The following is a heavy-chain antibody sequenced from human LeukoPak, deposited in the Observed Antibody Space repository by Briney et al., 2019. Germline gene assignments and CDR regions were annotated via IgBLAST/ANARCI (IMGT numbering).Heavy chain of an antibody. D-gene: IGHD3-3*01. Sequence: ESGPTLVNPTQTLTLTCTFSGFSLSTSGMCVSWIRQPPGKALEWLARIDWDDDKYYSTSLKTRLTISKDTSKNQVVLTMTNMDPVDTATYYCARSSRFLEWLLLGYWGQGTLVTVSS. CDR3: ARSSRFLEWLLLGY. CDR2: IDWDDDK. J-gene: IGHJ4*02. CDR1: GFSLSTSGMC. V-gene: IGHV2-70*11.